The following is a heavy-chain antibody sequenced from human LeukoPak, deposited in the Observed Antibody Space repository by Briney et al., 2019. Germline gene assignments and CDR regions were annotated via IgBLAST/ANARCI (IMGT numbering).Heavy chain of an antibody. V-gene: IGHV3-9*01. CDR3: AKGDYDSSGYYGGLEY. CDR2: ISWNSGSI. J-gene: IGHJ4*02. CDR1: GFTFDDYA. Sequence: GGSLRLSCAVSGFTFDDYAMHWGRQAPGKGLEWVSGISWNSGSIGYADSVKGRFTISRDNAKNSLYLQMNSLRAEDTALYYCAKGDYDSSGYYGGLEYWGQGTLVTVSS. D-gene: IGHD3-22*01.